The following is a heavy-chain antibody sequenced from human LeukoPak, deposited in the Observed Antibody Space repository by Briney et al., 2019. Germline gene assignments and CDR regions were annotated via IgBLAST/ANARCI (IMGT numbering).Heavy chain of an antibody. D-gene: IGHD6-13*01. V-gene: IGHV1-69*05. J-gene: IGHJ6*03. CDR3: ARDGGIAAAATYYYYYLDV. Sequence: SVKVSCKASGGTFSSYAISWVRQAPGQGLEWMGGIIPIFGTANYAQKFQGRVTITTDESTSTAYMELSSLRSEDTAVYYCARDGGIAAAATYYYYYLDVWGKGTTVTVSS. CDR1: GGTFSSYA. CDR2: IIPIFGTA.